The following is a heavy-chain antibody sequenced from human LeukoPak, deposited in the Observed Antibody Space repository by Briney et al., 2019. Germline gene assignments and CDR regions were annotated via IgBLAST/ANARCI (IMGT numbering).Heavy chain of an antibody. CDR3: ARERGGQSNDYLHGGPFDY. Sequence: QPGGSLRLSCAAPGFTFSSYWMSWVRQAPGKGLEWVANIKQDGSEKNYMDSVKGRFTISRDNAKNSLLLQMNSLRVEDTAVYYCARERGGQSNDYLHGGPFDYWGQGTLVTVSS. D-gene: IGHD3-16*01. CDR2: IKQDGSEK. V-gene: IGHV3-7*05. CDR1: GFTFSSYW. J-gene: IGHJ4*02.